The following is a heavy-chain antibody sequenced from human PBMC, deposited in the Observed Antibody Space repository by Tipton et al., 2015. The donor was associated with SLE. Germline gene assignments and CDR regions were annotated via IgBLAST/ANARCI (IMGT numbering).Heavy chain of an antibody. V-gene: IGHV4-38-2*01. CDR1: GNAISRGSY. J-gene: IGHJ4*01. D-gene: IGHD6-13*01. CDR2: IFQSGDT. CDR3: ATEWYSSTSFDY. Sequence: GLVKPSETLSLNCAVDGNAISRGSYWGWIRQPPGKGLEWIGSIFQSGDTHYNPSLKSRVTISVDTSKNQFSLELTSVTAADTAVYYCATEWYSSTSFDYWGHGTRVIVSS.